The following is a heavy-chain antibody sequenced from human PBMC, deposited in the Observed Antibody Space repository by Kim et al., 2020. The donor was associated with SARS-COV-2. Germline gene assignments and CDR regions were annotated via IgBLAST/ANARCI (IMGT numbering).Heavy chain of an antibody. CDR1: GYTFTNYV. D-gene: IGHD3-10*01. V-gene: IGHV1-18*04. CDR3: ARRGKYYYGSGSVLGDPREASDY. CDR2: ISPYNGNT. J-gene: IGHJ4*02. Sequence: ASVKVSCKASGYTFTNYVLNWVRQAPGQGLEWMGWISPYNGNTNYAQKLQGRVSMTTDTSTSTAYMELRSLRSDDTAVYYCARRGKYYYGSGSVLGDPREASDYWGQGTLVTVSS.